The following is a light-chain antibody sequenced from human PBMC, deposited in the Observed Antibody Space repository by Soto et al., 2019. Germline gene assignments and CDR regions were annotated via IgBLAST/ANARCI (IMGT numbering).Light chain of an antibody. CDR3: RSDAGSNNVV. CDR2: EVS. Sequence: QSALTQPPSASGSPGQTVTISCTGTSSDVGAYTYVSWYQQHPGTAPNLMFYEVSKPPSGVPDRFSGSKSGNTASLTVSGLHDEDEAYYCCRSDAGSNNVVFGGGTKVTVL. CDR1: SSDVGAYTY. V-gene: IGLV2-8*01. J-gene: IGLJ2*01.